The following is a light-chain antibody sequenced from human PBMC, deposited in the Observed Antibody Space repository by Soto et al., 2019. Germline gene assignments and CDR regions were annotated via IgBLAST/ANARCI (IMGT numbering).Light chain of an antibody. V-gene: IGKV1-9*01. CDR2: AAS. CDR1: QGISSY. J-gene: IGKJ4*01. Sequence: IQLTQSPSSLSASVGDRVTITCRASQGISSYLAWYQQKPGKASNLLIYAASTLQSGVPSRFSGSGSGTDFTLTISSLQPEDFATYYCQQLNSYPPTFGGGTKVEIK. CDR3: QQLNSYPPT.